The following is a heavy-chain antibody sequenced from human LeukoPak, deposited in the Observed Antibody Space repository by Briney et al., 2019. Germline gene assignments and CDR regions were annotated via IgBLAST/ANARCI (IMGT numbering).Heavy chain of an antibody. D-gene: IGHD3-9*01. CDR1: GGSISSGGYY. CDR3: ARYREYYDILTGYAHDAFDI. Sequence: PSETLSLTCTVSGGSISSGGYYWSWIRQHPGKGLEWVGYIYYSGSTYYNPSLKSRVTISVDTSKNQFSLKLSSVTAADTAVYYCARYREYYDILTGYAHDAFDIWGQGTMVTVSS. J-gene: IGHJ3*02. CDR2: IYYSGST. V-gene: IGHV4-31*03.